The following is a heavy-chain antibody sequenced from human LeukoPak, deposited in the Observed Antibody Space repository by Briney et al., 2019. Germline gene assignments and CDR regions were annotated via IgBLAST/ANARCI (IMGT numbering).Heavy chain of an antibody. CDR3: ARSGYSFGLDY. CDR2: INHSGST. V-gene: IGHV4-34*01. CDR1: GGSFSGYY. J-gene: IGHJ4*02. Sequence: SETLSLTCAVYGGSFSGYYWSWIRQPPGKGLEWIGEINHSGSTNYNPSLKSRVTISVDTSKNQFSLKLSSVTAADTAVYYCARSGYSFGLDYWGQGTLVTASS. D-gene: IGHD5-18*01.